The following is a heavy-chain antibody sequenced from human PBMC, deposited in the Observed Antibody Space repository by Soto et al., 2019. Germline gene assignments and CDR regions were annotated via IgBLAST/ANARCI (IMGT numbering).Heavy chain of an antibody. CDR3: AGKIYDYGGNSGYYYYGMDV. V-gene: IGHV1-69*13. CDR2: IIPIFGTA. CDR1: GGTFSSYA. D-gene: IGHD4-17*01. J-gene: IGHJ6*02. Sequence: GASVKVSCKASGGTFSSYAISWVRQAPGQGLEWMGGIIPIFGTANYAQKFQGRVTITADESTSTAYMELSSLRSEDTAVYYCAGKIYDYGGNSGYYYYGMDVWGQGTTVTVSS.